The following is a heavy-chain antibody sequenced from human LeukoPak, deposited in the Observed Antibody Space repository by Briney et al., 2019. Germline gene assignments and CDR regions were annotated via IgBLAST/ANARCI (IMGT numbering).Heavy chain of an antibody. CDR1: GFTFSTYE. J-gene: IGHJ3*02. CDR3: AREGGFGYDDAFDT. V-gene: IGHV3-48*03. Sequence: GGSLILSCTASGFTFSTYEMNWVRQAPGKRLEWISYISGSGSSIFYADSLQGRFTVSRDNAKNSVYLQMNSLRAEDTAVYYCAREGGFGYDDAFDTWGHGTTVTVSS. CDR2: ISGSGSSI. D-gene: IGHD3-16*02.